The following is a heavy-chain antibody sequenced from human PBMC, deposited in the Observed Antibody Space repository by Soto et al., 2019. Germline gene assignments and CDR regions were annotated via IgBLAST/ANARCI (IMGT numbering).Heavy chain of an antibody. V-gene: IGHV1-46*01. CDR1: GYTFTSYY. D-gene: IGHD3-9*01. CDR3: ARGYLDYDILTGYPDDAFDI. CDR2: INPSGGST. Sequence: GASVKVSCKASGYTFTSYYMRWVQQAPGQGLEWMGIINPSGGSTSYAQKFQGRVTITADESTSTAYMELSSLRSEDTAVYYCARGYLDYDILTGYPDDAFDIWGQGTMVTVSS. J-gene: IGHJ3*02.